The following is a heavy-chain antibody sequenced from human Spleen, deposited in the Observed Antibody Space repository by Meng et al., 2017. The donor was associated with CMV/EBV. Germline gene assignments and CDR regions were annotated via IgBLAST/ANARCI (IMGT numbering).Heavy chain of an antibody. J-gene: IGHJ4*02. CDR1: AGSVCGGSYY. CDR3: ARKSDIFDY. CDR2: IRYSGTT. V-gene: IGHV4-61*01. D-gene: IGHD3-9*01. Sequence: CTVSAGSVCGGSYYWGWIRQPPGKGLDWIGSIRYSGTTNYTPSLKSRVTISLDTSKNQFSLKLNSVTAADTAVYYCARKSDIFDYWGQGTLVTVSS.